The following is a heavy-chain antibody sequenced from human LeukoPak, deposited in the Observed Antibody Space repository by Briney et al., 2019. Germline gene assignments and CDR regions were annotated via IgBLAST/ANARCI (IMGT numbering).Heavy chain of an antibody. D-gene: IGHD1-14*01. CDR2: IKQDGSEK. V-gene: IGHV3-7*01. Sequence: PGGSLRLSCAASGFTFSSYWMSWVRQAPGKGLEWVANIKQDGSEKNYVDSVKGRFTISRDNAKNSLYLQMNSLRAEDTAVYYCARAGVDARDYYFDYWGQGTLVTVSS. J-gene: IGHJ4*02. CDR1: GFTFSSYW. CDR3: ARAGVDARDYYFDY.